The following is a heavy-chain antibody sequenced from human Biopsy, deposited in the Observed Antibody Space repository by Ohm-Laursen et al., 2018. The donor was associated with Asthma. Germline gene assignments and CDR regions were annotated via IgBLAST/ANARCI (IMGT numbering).Heavy chain of an antibody. V-gene: IGHV3-30-3*01. CDR2: ISYHGAIK. Sequence: SLRLSCAASEFSFSHYPMHWVRQAPGKGLEWVAVISYHGAIKFYADSVKGRFTISRDNSKNTLFLQMNSLGPEDTALYYCARGDSSNWSHYYFDYWGQGTLVTVSS. J-gene: IGHJ4*02. CDR1: EFSFSHYP. CDR3: ARGDSSNWSHYYFDY. D-gene: IGHD3-22*01.